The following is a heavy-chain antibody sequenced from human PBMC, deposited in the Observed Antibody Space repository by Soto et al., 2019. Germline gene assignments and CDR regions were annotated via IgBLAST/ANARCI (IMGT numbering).Heavy chain of an antibody. Sequence: PSETLSLTCTVSGASISGFYWSWIRQPPGKGLGWIGSIYYSGSTTYNPSLKSRVTISVDTSKNQFSLKLTSVTAADTAVYFCARIYCSSIRCSSHFDYWGQGTLVTVSS. V-gene: IGHV4-59*08. CDR3: ARIYCSSIRCSSHFDY. CDR1: GASISGFY. J-gene: IGHJ4*02. D-gene: IGHD2-2*01. CDR2: IYYSGST.